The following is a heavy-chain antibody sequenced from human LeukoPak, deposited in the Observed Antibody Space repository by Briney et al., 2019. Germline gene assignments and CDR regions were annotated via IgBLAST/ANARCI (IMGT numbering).Heavy chain of an antibody. D-gene: IGHD3-10*01. CDR1: GGSISSSSYY. J-gene: IGHJ4*02. CDR3: ARGGILWPDY. CDR2: IYYSGST. V-gene: IGHV4-61*01. Sequence: SETLSLTCTVSGGSISSSSYYWSWIRQPPGKGLEWIGYIYYSGSTNYNPSLKSRVTISVDTSKNQFSLKLSSVTAADTAVYYCARGGILWPDYWGQGTLVTVSS.